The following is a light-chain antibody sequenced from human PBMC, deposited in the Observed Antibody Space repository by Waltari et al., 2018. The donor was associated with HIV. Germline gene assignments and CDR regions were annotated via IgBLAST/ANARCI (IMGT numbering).Light chain of an antibody. CDR3: HSYDSVRGCL. J-gene: IGLJ2*01. CDR1: TSNIGSDYD. CDR2: STK. Sequence: QSLLTQPPSVSGAPGQRVTISCTGDTSNIGSDYDVHWYQQLPGRAPRLLIDSTKNPPSEVPHRFAGRKSGTSASLTINGLHADDEADYYCHSYDSVRGCLFGGGTKLTVL. V-gene: IGLV1-40*01.